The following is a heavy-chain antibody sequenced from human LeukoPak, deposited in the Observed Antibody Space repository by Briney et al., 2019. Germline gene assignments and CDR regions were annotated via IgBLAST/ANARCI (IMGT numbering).Heavy chain of an antibody. D-gene: IGHD6-19*01. CDR2: IYYSGST. CDR1: GGSIRGFY. Sequence: KPSETLSLTCTVSGGSIRGFYWGWIRQPPGKGLEWIGYIYYSGSTDYNPSLQSRVTISVDTSKNQFSLKLSSVTAADTAVYYCASTQWLATAEYFQHWGQGTLVTVSS. CDR3: ASTQWLATAEYFQH. J-gene: IGHJ1*01. V-gene: IGHV4-59*08.